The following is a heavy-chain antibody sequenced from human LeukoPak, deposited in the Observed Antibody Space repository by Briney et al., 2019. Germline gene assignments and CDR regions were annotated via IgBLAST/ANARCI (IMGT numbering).Heavy chain of an antibody. J-gene: IGHJ4*02. Sequence: PGGSRRLSCAASGFTFSSYSMNWVRQAPGKGLEWVSSISSSSSYIYYADSVKGRFTISRDNAKNSLYLQMHRLRAEDTAVYYCARDPSYRSFSGSFDYWGQGTLVTVSS. CDR1: GFTFSSYS. CDR3: ARDPSYRSFSGSFDY. V-gene: IGHV3-21*01. CDR2: ISSSSSYI. D-gene: IGHD1-26*01.